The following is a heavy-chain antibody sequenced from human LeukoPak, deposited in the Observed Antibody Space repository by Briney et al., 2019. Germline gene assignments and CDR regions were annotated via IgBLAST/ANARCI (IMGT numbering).Heavy chain of an antibody. CDR1: GDSISNYY. J-gene: IGHJ5*01. Sequence: SETLSLTCTVSGDSISNYYWNWIRQPAGKGLEWIGRFYISGSTNYNPSLKSRVTMSIDTSKNQFSLQPSSVTAADTALYFCASTSYYDSDWFDSWGQGTLVTVSS. V-gene: IGHV4-4*07. CDR2: FYISGST. D-gene: IGHD3-10*01. CDR3: ASTSYYDSDWFDS.